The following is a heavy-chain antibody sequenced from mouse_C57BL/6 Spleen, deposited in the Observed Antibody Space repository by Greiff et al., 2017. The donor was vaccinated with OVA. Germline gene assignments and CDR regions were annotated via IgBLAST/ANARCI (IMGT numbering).Heavy chain of an antibody. CDR1: GFTFSSYA. CDR3: ARELDSSGYLYY. Sequence: VQLKESGGGLVKPGGSLKLSCAASGFTFSSYAMSWVRQTPEKRLEWVATISDGGSYTYYPDNVKGRFTISRDNAKNNLYLQMSHLKSEDTAMYYCARELDSSGYLYYWGQGTTLTVSS. D-gene: IGHD3-2*02. J-gene: IGHJ2*01. CDR2: ISDGGSYT. V-gene: IGHV5-4*01.